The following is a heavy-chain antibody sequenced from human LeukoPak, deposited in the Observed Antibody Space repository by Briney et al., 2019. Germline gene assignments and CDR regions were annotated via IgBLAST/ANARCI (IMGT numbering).Heavy chain of an antibody. CDR2: IKQDGSEK. D-gene: IGHD3-22*01. V-gene: IGHV3-7*01. CDR3: ARDGASITMIVVVITTPPDY. Sequence: GGSLRLSCAASGFTFSSYWMSWVRQAPGKGLEWVANIKQDGSEKYYVDSVKGRFTISRDNAKNSLYLQMNSLRAEDTAVYYCARDGASITMIVVVITTPPDYWGQGTLVTVSS. CDR1: GFTFSSYW. J-gene: IGHJ4*02.